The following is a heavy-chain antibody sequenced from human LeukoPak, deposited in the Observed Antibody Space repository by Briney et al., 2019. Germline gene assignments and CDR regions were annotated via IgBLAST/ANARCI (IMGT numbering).Heavy chain of an antibody. D-gene: IGHD1-26*01. CDR3: AKDSIVGAEYYYYYYMDV. CDR2: ISPSGGIT. Sequence: GGSLRLSCAASGFTFSSHGMNWVRQPPGKGLEWVSGISPSGGITYYTDSVKGRFTISRDNSKNTVSLQMNSLRAEDTAVYYCAKDSIVGAEYYYYYYMDVWGKGTTVTISS. J-gene: IGHJ6*03. V-gene: IGHV3-23*01. CDR1: GFTFSSHG.